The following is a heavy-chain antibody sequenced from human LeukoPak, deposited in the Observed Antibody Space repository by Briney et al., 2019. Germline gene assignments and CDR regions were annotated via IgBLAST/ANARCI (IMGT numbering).Heavy chain of an antibody. CDR1: GFTFSIYG. D-gene: IGHD1-1*01. CDR2: IQHDESNN. Sequence: PGGSLRLSCAASGFTFSIYGMHWVRQAPGKGLEWVAFIQHDESNNYYADSVKGRFTISRDTSNNTLYLQMNSLRAEDTAVYYCAKDRWATQTTYDAFDIWGQGTMVTVSS. CDR3: AKDRWATQTTYDAFDI. V-gene: IGHV3-30*02. J-gene: IGHJ3*02.